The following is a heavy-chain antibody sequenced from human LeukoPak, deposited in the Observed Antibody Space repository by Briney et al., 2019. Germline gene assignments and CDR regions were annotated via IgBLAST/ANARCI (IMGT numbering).Heavy chain of an antibody. CDR1: GFTFSSYA. CDR2: ISYDGGNK. CDR3: ARDKYYDSSGEAFDI. Sequence: PGRSLRLSCAASGFTFSSYAMHWVRQAPGKGLEWVAVISYDGGNKYYADSVKGRFTISRDNSKNTLYLQMNSLRAEDTAVYYCARDKYYDSSGEAFDIWGQGTMVTVSS. J-gene: IGHJ3*02. V-gene: IGHV3-30-3*01. D-gene: IGHD3-22*01.